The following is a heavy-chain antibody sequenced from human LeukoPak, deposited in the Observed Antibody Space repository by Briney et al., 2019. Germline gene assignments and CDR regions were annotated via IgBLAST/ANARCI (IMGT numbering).Heavy chain of an antibody. CDR3: ARESGKFDY. J-gene: IGHJ4*02. CDR1: GLPIADFA. CDR2: ISGDGVST. V-gene: IGHV3-43*02. Sequence: GGSLRLSCVASGLPIADFAMRWVRQAPGKGLGWVSLISGDGVSTFYADSVKGRFSISRDNSKDSLSLEMNSLRAEDTGMYYCARESGKFDYWGQGTLVAVSS.